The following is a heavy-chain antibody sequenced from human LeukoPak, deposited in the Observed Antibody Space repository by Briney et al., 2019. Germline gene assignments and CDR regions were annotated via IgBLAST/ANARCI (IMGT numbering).Heavy chain of an antibody. CDR3: ARDPVRGYYDTSGYYFHY. Sequence: ASVKVSCKASGYTFTSYGVSWVRQAPGQGLEWMGWISAYNGNTNYAQKLQGRVTMTTDTSTSTAYMELRSLRSDDTALYYCARDPVRGYYDTSGYYFHYRGQGTLVTVSS. D-gene: IGHD3-22*01. CDR2: ISAYNGNT. J-gene: IGHJ4*02. V-gene: IGHV1-18*01. CDR1: GYTFTSYG.